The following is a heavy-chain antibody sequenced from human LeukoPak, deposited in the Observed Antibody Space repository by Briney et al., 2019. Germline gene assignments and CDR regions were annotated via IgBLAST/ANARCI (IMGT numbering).Heavy chain of an antibody. J-gene: IGHJ4*02. Sequence: SETLSLTCTVSGGSISSGSYYWSWIRQPPGKGLEWIGEINHSGSTNYNPSLKSRVTISVDTSKNQFSLKLSSVTAADTAVYYCARGLYSPYFDYWGQGTLVTVSS. V-gene: IGHV4-39*07. CDR1: GGSISSGSYY. D-gene: IGHD4-11*01. CDR2: INHSGST. CDR3: ARGLYSPYFDY.